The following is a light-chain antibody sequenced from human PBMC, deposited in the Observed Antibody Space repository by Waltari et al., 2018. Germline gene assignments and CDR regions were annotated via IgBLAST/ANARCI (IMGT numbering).Light chain of an antibody. CDR1: QSVSKY. J-gene: IGKJ1*01. Sequence: DIVLTQSPGTLSLSPGDTAILSCRASQSVSKYLAWYQQKPGQAPRLLIFGASSRATGIPDRFSGSGYGTDLSLTISRVEPEDFAVYYCQQYVSLPATFGQGTKVEIE. CDR2: GAS. CDR3: QQYVSLPAT. V-gene: IGKV3-20*01.